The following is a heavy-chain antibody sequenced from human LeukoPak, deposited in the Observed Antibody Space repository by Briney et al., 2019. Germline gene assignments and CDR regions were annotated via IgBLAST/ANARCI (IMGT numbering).Heavy chain of an antibody. CDR1: GYTFTSYD. Sequence: ASVKVSCKASGYTFTSYDINWVRQATGQGLEWMGWMNPNSGNTGYAQKFQGRVTMTRNTSISTAYMELSSLRSEDTAVYYCARAHYDFWSGYYGRYYYGMDVWGQGTTVTVSS. CDR3: ARAHYDFWSGYYGRYYYGMDV. D-gene: IGHD3-3*01. V-gene: IGHV1-8*01. CDR2: MNPNSGNT. J-gene: IGHJ6*02.